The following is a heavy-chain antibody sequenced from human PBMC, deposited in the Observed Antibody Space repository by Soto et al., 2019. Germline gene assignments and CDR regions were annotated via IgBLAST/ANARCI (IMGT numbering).Heavy chain of an antibody. CDR2: IYYSGST. CDR3: ARDHPHSYGVYYFDY. CDR1: GGTISSWY. Sequence: PSETLSLTCTVSGGTISSWYWSWIRQPPGKGLEWIGYIYYSGSTNCNPSLKSRVTISVDTSKNQFSLKLSSVTAADTAVYYCARDHPHSYGVYYFDYWGQGNPVTVSS. V-gene: IGHV4-59*01. J-gene: IGHJ4*02. D-gene: IGHD5-18*01.